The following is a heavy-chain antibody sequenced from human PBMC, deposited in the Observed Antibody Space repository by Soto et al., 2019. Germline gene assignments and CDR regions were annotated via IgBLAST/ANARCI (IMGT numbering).Heavy chain of an antibody. J-gene: IGHJ4*02. CDR1: SGSISSYY. CDR3: ARRYGPGFDY. CDR2: IYYSGST. Sequence: PSETLSLTCTVSSGSISSYYWNWIRQPPGKGLEWIGYIYYSGSTNYNPSLKSRVTMSVDTSKNQFSLKLSSVTAADTAVYYCARRYGPGFDYWGQGTLVTVSS. V-gene: IGHV4-59*08. D-gene: IGHD4-17*01.